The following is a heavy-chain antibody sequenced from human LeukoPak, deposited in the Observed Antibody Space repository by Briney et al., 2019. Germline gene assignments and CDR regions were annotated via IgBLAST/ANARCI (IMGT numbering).Heavy chain of an antibody. CDR2: ISYDGSNK. J-gene: IGHJ4*02. CDR3: AKNHRDGQIAVAADY. Sequence: GGSLRLSCAASGFTFSSYGMHWVRQAPGKGLEWVAVISYDGSNKYYADSVKGQFTISRDNSKNTLYLQMNSLRAEDTAVYYCAKNHRDGQIAVAADYWGQGTLVTVSS. D-gene: IGHD6-19*01. V-gene: IGHV3-30*18. CDR1: GFTFSSYG.